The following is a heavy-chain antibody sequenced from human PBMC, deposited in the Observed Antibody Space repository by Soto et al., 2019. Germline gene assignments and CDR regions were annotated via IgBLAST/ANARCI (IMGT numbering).Heavy chain of an antibody. CDR3: ARASGKQLVGAFFDY. CDR2: IWYDGSNK. D-gene: IGHD6-6*01. V-gene: IGHV3-33*01. Sequence: QVQLVESGGGVVQPGRSLRLSCAASGFTFSSYGMHWVRQAPGKGLEWVAVIWYDGSNKYYADSVKGRFTISRDNSKNTLYLQMNSLRAEDTAVYYCARASGKQLVGAFFDYWGQGTLVTVSS. J-gene: IGHJ4*02. CDR1: GFTFSSYG.